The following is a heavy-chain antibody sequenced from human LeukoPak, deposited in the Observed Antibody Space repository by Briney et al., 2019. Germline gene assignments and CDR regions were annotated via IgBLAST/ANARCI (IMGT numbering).Heavy chain of an antibody. CDR3: AQNLVAAAGDH. D-gene: IGHD6-13*01. J-gene: IGHJ1*01. CDR2: IKPDGSVG. Sequence: GGSLRLSCAASGFTFSSYWMTWVRQAPGKELEWVANIKPDGSVGYYVDSVRGRFIISRDNAGNSLYLQMNSLRVEDTAVYYCAQNLVAAAGDHWGQGTLLIASS. CDR1: GFTFSSYW. V-gene: IGHV3-7*01.